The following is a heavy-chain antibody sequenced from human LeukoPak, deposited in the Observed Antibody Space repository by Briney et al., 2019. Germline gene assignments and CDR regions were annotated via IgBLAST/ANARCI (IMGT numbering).Heavy chain of an antibody. Sequence: GGSLRLSCAASGFTFSSYWMHWVRQAPGKGLEWVSVIYSGGSTYYADSVKGRFTISRDNSKNTLYLQMNSLRAEDTAVYYCARARGAAAGPYYFDYWGQGTLVTVSS. CDR3: ARARGAAAGPYYFDY. V-gene: IGHV3-53*01. J-gene: IGHJ4*02. CDR1: GFTFSSYW. CDR2: IYSGGST. D-gene: IGHD6-13*01.